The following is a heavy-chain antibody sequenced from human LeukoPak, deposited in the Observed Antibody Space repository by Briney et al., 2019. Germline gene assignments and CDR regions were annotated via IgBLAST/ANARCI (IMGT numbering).Heavy chain of an antibody. D-gene: IGHD3-22*01. CDR2: ISGSGGST. V-gene: IGHV3-23*01. J-gene: IGHJ4*02. Sequence: GGSLRLSCTASGVIFSFHAMSWVRQAPGKGLEWVSGISGSGGSTYYADSVKGRFTISRDNSKNTAYLQMNSLRAEDTAVYYCAKDSRRLTTMTTVIKFDSWGQGTLVTVSS. CDR3: AKDSRRLTTMTTVIKFDS. CDR1: GVIFSFHA.